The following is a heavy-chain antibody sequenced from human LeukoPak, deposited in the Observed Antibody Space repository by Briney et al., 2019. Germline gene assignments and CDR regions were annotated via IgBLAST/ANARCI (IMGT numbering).Heavy chain of an antibody. D-gene: IGHD6-13*01. V-gene: IGHV3-48*03. CDR1: GFTFSSYE. J-gene: IGHJ4*02. Sequence: GGSLRLSCAASGFTFSSYEMNWVRQAPGKGLEWVSYISSSGSTIYYADSVKGRFTISRDNAKNSLYLQMNSLRAEDTAVYYCARVRGGAAPFDYWGQGTLVTVSS. CDR3: ARVRGGAAPFDY. CDR2: ISSSGSTI.